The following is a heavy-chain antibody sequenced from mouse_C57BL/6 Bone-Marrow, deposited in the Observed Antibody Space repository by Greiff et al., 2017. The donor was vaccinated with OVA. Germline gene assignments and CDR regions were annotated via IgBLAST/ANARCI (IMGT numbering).Heavy chain of an antibody. CDR1: EYEFPSHD. D-gene: IGHD1-1*01. CDR2: INSDGGST. CDR3: ARHGSRGWAMDG. Sequence: EVQLKESGGGLVQPGESLKLSCESTEYEFPSHDMSWVRKTPEKRLELVAAINSDGGSTYYPDTMESRFIISRDNTKKTLYLQMSSLRSEDTALYYCARHGSRGWAMDGWGQGTTVTVAS. V-gene: IGHV5-2*01. J-gene: IGHJ4*01.